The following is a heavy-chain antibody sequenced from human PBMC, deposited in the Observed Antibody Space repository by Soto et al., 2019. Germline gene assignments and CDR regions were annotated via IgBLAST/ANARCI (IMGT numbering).Heavy chain of an antibody. CDR3: ARGLRRQLLNWFDP. V-gene: IGHV4-59*01. CDR1: GGSISSYY. D-gene: IGHD2-2*01. Sequence: SETLSLACTVSGGSISSYYWSWIRQPPGKGLEWIGYIYYIGSTNYNPSLKSRVTISVDTSKNQFSLKLSSVTAADTAVYYCARGLRRQLLNWFDPWGQGTLVTVSS. CDR2: IYYIGST. J-gene: IGHJ5*02.